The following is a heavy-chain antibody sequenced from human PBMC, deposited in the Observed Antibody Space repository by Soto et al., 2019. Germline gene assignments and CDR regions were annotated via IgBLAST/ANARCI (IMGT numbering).Heavy chain of an antibody. CDR3: AVLGVVPAGVVDV. D-gene: IGHD2-2*01. CDR2: ISYDGSNK. J-gene: IGHJ6*02. V-gene: IGHV3-30*03. Sequence: QVQLVESGGGVVQPGRSLRLSCAASGFTFSSYGMHWVRQAPGKGLEWVAVISYDGSNKYYADSVKGRFTISRDNSKNTLYLQMNSLRAEDTAVYYCAVLGVVPAGVVDVWGQGTTVTVSS. CDR1: GFTFSSYG.